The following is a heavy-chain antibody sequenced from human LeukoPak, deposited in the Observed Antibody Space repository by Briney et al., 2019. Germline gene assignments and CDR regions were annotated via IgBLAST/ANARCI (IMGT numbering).Heavy chain of an antibody. D-gene: IGHD2-2*01. CDR3: ARVHCSSTSCYYYYGMDV. CDR2: INHSGST. V-gene: IGHV4-34*01. J-gene: IGHJ6*02. CDR1: GGSFSGYY. Sequence: PSETLSLTCAVYGGSFSGYYWSWIRQPPGKGLEWIGEINHSGSTNYNPSLKSRVTILVDTSKNQFSLKLSSVTAADTAVYYCARVHCSSTSCYYYYGMDVWGQGTTVTVSS.